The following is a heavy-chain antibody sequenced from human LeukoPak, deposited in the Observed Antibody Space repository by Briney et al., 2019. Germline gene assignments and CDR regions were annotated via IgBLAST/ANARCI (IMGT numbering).Heavy chain of an antibody. V-gene: IGHV5-51*01. CDR3: ARLDSSGYGIYYYYGMDV. CDR2: IYPGDSDT. Sequence: YWSWIRQPPGKGLEWKGIIYPGDSDTRYSQSFQGQVTISADKSISTAYLQWSSLKASDTAMYYCARLDSSGYGIYYYYGMDVWGQGTTVTVSS. D-gene: IGHD3-22*01. CDR1: YW. J-gene: IGHJ6*02.